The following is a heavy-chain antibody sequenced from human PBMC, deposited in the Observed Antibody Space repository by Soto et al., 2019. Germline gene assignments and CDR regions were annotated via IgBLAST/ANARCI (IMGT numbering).Heavy chain of an antibody. CDR1: GYTFTSYA. CDR2: INAGNGNT. CDR3: ARLSIAAAADY. D-gene: IGHD6-13*01. Sequence: GASVKVSCKASGYTFTSYAMHWVRQAPGQRLEWMGWINAGNGNTKYSQKFQGRVTITRNTSISTAYMELSSLRSEDTAVYYCARLSIAAAADYWGQGTLVTVSS. J-gene: IGHJ4*02. V-gene: IGHV1-3*01.